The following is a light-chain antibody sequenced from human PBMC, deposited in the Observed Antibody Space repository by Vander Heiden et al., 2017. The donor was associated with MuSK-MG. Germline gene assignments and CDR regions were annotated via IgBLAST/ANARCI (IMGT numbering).Light chain of an antibody. CDR2: DVS. V-gene: IGLV2-11*01. Sequence: QSALTQPRSVSGSPGQSVTIPSTGTSSDVGGYNYVSWYQPHPGEAPKLMIYDVSKRPSGVPDRFSGSKSDNTASLTISGLQAEDEADYYCCSYAGSYTLVFGGGTQLTVL. J-gene: IGLJ2*01. CDR3: CSYAGSYTLV. CDR1: SSDVGGYNY.